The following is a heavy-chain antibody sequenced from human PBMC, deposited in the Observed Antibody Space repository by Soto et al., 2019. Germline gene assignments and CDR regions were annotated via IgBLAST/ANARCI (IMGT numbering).Heavy chain of an antibody. J-gene: IGHJ6*02. CDR2: ISYDGSNK. CDR3: ARDLNEGGYYYYYGMDV. V-gene: IGHV3-30-3*01. CDR1: GFTFSSYA. D-gene: IGHD1-1*01. Sequence: GGSLRLSCAASGFTFSSYAMHWVRQAPGKGLEWVAVISYDGSNKYYADSVKGRFTISRDNSKNTLYLQRNSLRAEDTAVYYGARDLNEGGYYYYYGMDVWGQGTTVTVSS.